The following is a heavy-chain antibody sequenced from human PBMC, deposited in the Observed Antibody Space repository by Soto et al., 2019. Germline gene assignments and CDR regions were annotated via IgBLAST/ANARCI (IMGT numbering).Heavy chain of an antibody. J-gene: IGHJ4*02. Sequence: YHSGSTYYNPSLKIRVTISVDTSNNQFSLKLSSVTAADTAVYYCARRDFWSGYIHWGQGTLVTVSS. CDR3: ARRDFWSGYIH. CDR2: YHSGST. V-gene: IGHV4-39*01. D-gene: IGHD3-3*01.